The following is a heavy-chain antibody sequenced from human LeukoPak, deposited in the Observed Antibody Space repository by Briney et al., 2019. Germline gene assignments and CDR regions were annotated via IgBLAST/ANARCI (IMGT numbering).Heavy chain of an antibody. CDR2: INTNTGNP. V-gene: IGHV7-4-1*02. D-gene: IGHD3-16*02. CDR3: ARVGENYDYVWGSYRHDY. Sequence: ASVKVSCKASGYTFTSYAMNWVRQAPGQGLEWIGWINTNTGNPTYAQGFTGRFVFSLDTSVSTAYLQISSLKAEDTAVYYCARVGENYDYVWGSYRHDYWGQGTLVTVSS. CDR1: GYTFTSYA. J-gene: IGHJ4*02.